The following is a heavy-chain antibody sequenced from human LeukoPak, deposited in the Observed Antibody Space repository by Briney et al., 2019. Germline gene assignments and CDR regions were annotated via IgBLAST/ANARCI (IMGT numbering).Heavy chain of an antibody. CDR1: GFTFSRYD. CDR2: TSDDGKKK. Sequence: GGSLRLSCAASGFTFSRYDVHWVRQAPGKGLEWVAVTSDDGKKKIYADSVKGRFTISRDNSKNTLYLQMSSLRAEDTALYYCARAAAETGAFRDNWFDPWGQGTLVTVSS. V-gene: IGHV3-30*04. CDR3: ARAAAETGAFRDNWFDP. D-gene: IGHD6-13*01. J-gene: IGHJ5*02.